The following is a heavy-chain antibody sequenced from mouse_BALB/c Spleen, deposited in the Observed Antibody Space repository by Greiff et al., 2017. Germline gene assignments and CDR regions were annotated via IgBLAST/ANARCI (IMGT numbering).Heavy chain of an antibody. Sequence: EVKLMESGPGLVKPSQSLSLTCSVTGYSITSGYYWNWIRQFPGNKLEWMGYISYDGSNNYNPSLKNRISITRDTSKNQFFLKLNSMTTEDTATYYCARGRTFDGHGYWGQGTTLTVSS. CDR1: GYSITSGYY. J-gene: IGHJ2*01. CDR3: ARGRTFDGHGY. V-gene: IGHV3-6*02. D-gene: IGHD2-3*01. CDR2: ISYDGSN.